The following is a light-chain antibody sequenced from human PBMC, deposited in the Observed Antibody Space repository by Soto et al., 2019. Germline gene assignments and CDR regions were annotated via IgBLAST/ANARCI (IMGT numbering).Light chain of an antibody. CDR3: SSYAASNTV. J-gene: IGLJ2*01. Sequence: QSVLTQPPSVSGSPGQSVTLSCTGTTSDVGSYNRVSWYQQPPGTAPKLMIYEVNNRPSGVPDRFSGSKSGNTASLTISGLQAEDEATYYCSSYAASNTVFGGGTQLTVL. CDR1: TSDVGSYNR. CDR2: EVN. V-gene: IGLV2-18*02.